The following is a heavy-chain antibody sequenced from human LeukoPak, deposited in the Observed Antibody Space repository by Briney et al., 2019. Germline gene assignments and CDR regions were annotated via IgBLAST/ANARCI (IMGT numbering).Heavy chain of an antibody. CDR1: GFTFSNYN. CDR2: ISSSSTSI. J-gene: IGHJ4*02. CDR3: ARGDYTFDY. V-gene: IGHV3-48*04. Sequence: GGSLRLSWAGSGFTFSNYNMNWVRQAPGKGLEWVSYISSSSTSIYYADSVKGRFTISRDNAKNSLYLQMNSLRAEDTAVYYCARGDYTFDYWGQGTLVTVSS. D-gene: IGHD2-2*02.